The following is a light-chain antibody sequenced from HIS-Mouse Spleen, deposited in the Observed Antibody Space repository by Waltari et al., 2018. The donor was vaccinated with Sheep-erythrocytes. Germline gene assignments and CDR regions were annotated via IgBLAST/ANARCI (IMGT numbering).Light chain of an antibody. J-gene: IGKJ2*01. CDR1: QSVSSY. Sequence: DIVLTQSPATLSSSPGERAPLSCRASQSVSSYLAWYQQKPGQAPRLLIYDASNRATGIPARFSGSGSGTDFTLTISSLEPEDFAVYYCQQRSNWYTFGQGTKLEIK. CDR3: QQRSNWYT. CDR2: DAS. V-gene: IGKV3-11*01.